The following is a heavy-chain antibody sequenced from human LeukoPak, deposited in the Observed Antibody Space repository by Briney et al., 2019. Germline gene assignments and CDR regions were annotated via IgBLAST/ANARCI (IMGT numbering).Heavy chain of an antibody. CDR3: AKAGVVPAAIHYYYYMDV. CDR1: GFTFSSYG. J-gene: IGHJ6*03. CDR2: ISYDGSNK. Sequence: GGSLRLSCAASGFTFSSYGMHWVRQAPGKGLEWVAVISYDGSNKYYADSVKGRFTISRDNSKNTLYLQMNSLRAEDTAVYYCAKAGVVPAAIHYYYYMDVWGKGTTVTVSS. D-gene: IGHD2-2*01. V-gene: IGHV3-30*18.